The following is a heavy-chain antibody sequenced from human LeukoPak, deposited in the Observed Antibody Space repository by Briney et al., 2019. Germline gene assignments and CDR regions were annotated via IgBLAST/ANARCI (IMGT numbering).Heavy chain of an antibody. V-gene: IGHV3-30*18. CDR3: AKELRGYSYGLRNNWFDP. J-gene: IGHJ5*02. CDR2: ISYDGSNK. CDR1: GFTFSSYG. Sequence: GRSLRLSCAASGFTFSSYGMHWVRQAPGKGLEWVAVISYDGSNKYYADPVKGRFTISRDNSKNTLYLQMNSLRAEDTAVYYCAKELRGYSYGLRNNWFDPWGQGTLVTVSS. D-gene: IGHD5-18*01.